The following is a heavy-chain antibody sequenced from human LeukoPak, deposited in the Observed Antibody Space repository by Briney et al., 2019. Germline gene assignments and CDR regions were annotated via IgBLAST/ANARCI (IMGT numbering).Heavy chain of an antibody. D-gene: IGHD2-2*01. CDR3: ARGPGCSSTSCYEYYYYYYMDV. V-gene: IGHV1-8*03. CDR2: MNPNSGNT. J-gene: IGHJ6*03. CDR1: GYTFISYD. Sequence: ASVKVSCKASGYTFISYDINWVRQATGQGLEWMGWMNPNSGNTGYAQKFQGRVTITRNTSISTAYMELSSLRSEDTAVYYCARGPGCSSTSCYEYYYYYYMDVWGKGTTVTVSS.